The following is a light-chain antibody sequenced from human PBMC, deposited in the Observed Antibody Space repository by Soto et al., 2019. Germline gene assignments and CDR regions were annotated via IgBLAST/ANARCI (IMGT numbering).Light chain of an antibody. CDR2: AHI. J-gene: IGLJ1*01. CDR3: AVWDDGLNGYV. CDR1: RSNVGTNL. Sequence: QSVLTQPPSASGTPGQRVTISCSGRRSNVGTNLVNWYQQLPGTAPKLLIYAHIQRPSGVPDRFSGSTSGTSASLAISGLQSEDGADYYCAVWDDGLNGYVFGTGTKVTVL. V-gene: IGLV1-44*01.